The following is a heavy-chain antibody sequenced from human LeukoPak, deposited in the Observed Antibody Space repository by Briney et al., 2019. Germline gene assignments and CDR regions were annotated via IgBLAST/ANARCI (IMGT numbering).Heavy chain of an antibody. CDR2: FYYSGST. CDR3: ARGRIVQGMDV. Sequence: SETLSLTCTVSGGSISSSSYYWGWIRQPPGKGLEWIGSFYYSGSTYYNPSLKSRVTISVDTSKNQFSLKLSSVTAADTAVYYCARGRIVQGMDVWGKGTTVTVSS. D-gene: IGHD2/OR15-2a*01. J-gene: IGHJ6*03. CDR1: GGSISSSSYY. V-gene: IGHV4-39*07.